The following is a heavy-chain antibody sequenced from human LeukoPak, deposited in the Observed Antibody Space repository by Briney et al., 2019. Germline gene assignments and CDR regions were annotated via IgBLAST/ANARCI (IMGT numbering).Heavy chain of an antibody. CDR2: IYYSGST. D-gene: IGHD3-10*01. Sequence: SETLSLTCTVSGGSISSYYWSWIRQPPGKGLEWIGYIYYSGSTNYNPSLKSRVTISVDTSKNQFSLKLSSVTAADTAVYYCARDRFEWFGESLDAFDIWGQGTMVTVSS. CDR1: GGSISSYY. J-gene: IGHJ3*02. CDR3: ARDRFEWFGESLDAFDI. V-gene: IGHV4-59*01.